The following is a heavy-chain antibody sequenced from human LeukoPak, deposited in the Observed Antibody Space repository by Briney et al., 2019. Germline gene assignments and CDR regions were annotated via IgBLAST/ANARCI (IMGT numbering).Heavy chain of an antibody. CDR2: ISAYNGNT. Sequence: GASVKVSCKASGYTFTSYGISWVRQAPGQGLEWMGWISAYNGNTNYAQKLQGRVTMTTDTSTSTAYMELRSLRSDDTAVYYCAREGYVEQLVSYAFDIWGQGTMVTVSS. J-gene: IGHJ3*02. V-gene: IGHV1-18*01. CDR1: GYTFTSYG. D-gene: IGHD6-6*01. CDR3: AREGYVEQLVSYAFDI.